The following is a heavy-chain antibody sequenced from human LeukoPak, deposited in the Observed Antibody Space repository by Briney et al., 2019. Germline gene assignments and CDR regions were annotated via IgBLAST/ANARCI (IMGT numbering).Heavy chain of an antibody. J-gene: IGHJ4*02. CDR2: ISGSGGST. D-gene: IGHD1-7*01. V-gene: IGHV3-23*01. Sequence: GGSLRLSCAASGFSFSSYAMSWVRQAPGKGLEWVSVISGSGGSTYYADSVKGRFTISRDNSKNTLDLQMNSLRAEDTAVYYCASPRITGTSRPFDYWGQGTLVTVSS. CDR1: GFSFSSYA. CDR3: ASPRITGTSRPFDY.